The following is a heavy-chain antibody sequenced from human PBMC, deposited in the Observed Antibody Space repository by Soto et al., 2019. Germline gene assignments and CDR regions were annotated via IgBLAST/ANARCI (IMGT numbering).Heavy chain of an antibody. CDR1: W. J-gene: IGHJ5*02. CDR3: ARSNWFDP. Sequence: WMHRVRQAPGKGLVWVSRINSDGSTTLYAASVKGRFTISRDNAKNTLYLQMNSLRSEDTAVYYCARSNWFDPWGQGTLDT. CDR2: INSDGSTT. V-gene: IGHV3-74*01.